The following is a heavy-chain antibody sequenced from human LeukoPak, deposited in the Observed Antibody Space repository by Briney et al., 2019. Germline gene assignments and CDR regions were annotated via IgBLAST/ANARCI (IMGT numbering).Heavy chain of an antibody. V-gene: IGHV3-30*03. CDR2: ISYDGSNK. Sequence: GGSLRLSCAASGFTFSSYGMHWVRQAPGKGLEWVAVISYDGSNKYYADSVKGRFTISRDNSKNTLYLQMNSLRAEDTAVYYCAAGELLDYWGQGTLVTVSS. D-gene: IGHD1-26*01. J-gene: IGHJ4*02. CDR1: GFTFSSYG. CDR3: AAGELLDY.